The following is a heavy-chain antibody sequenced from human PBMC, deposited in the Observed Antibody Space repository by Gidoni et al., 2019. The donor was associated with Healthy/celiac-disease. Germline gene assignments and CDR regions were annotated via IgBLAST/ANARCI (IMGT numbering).Heavy chain of an antibody. CDR3: ARVVAPNYYDSSGYYWFDY. V-gene: IGHV4-39*01. CDR1: GGSISSISYY. D-gene: IGHD3-22*01. J-gene: IGHJ4*02. Sequence: QLQLQESGSGLVKPSETLSLTCTVSGGSISSISYYWGWLRQPPGKVLEWIGSIYYSGSTYYNPALKSRATISVDTAKNQFSRKLSSGTAADTAVYYCARVVAPNYYDSSGYYWFDYWGQGTLVTVSS. CDR2: IYYSGST.